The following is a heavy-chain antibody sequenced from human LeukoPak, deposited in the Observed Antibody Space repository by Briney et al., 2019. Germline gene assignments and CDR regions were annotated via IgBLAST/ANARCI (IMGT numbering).Heavy chain of an antibody. CDR3: AKGNQRAARTLDY. D-gene: IGHD6-6*01. J-gene: IGHJ4*02. CDR1: GFTFDDYA. V-gene: IGHV3-9*01. CDR2: INWNSGSI. Sequence: PGGSLRLSCAASGFTFDDYAMHWVRQAPGKGLEWVSGINWNSGSIGYADSVKGRFTISRDNAKNSLYLQMNSLRAEDTALYYCAKGNQRAARTLDYWGQGTLVTVSS.